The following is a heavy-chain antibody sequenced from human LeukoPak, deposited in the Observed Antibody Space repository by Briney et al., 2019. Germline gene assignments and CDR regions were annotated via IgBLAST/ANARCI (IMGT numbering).Heavy chain of an antibody. Sequence: SETLSLTCTVSGGSIGSYYWSWIRQPPGKGLEWIGYIYYSGSTNYNPSLKSRVTISVDTSKNQFSLKLSSVTAADTAVYYCARDRGGSYFGASRNDAFDIWGQGTMVTVSS. CDR3: ARDRGGSYFGASRNDAFDI. D-gene: IGHD1-26*01. CDR1: GGSIGSYY. V-gene: IGHV4-59*01. J-gene: IGHJ3*02. CDR2: IYYSGST.